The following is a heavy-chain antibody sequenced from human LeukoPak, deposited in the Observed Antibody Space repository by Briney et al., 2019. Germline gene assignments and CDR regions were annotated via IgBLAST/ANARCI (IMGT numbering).Heavy chain of an antibody. D-gene: IGHD3-22*01. CDR1: GFTFSSHD. CDR3: ARGTYYYDSSGYKTIDY. Sequence: GGSLRLSCAASGFTFSSHDMSWVRQAPGKGLEWVSGISGSGGSTYSADSVKGRVTISRDNSKNTLYLQMNSLRGEDTALYYCARGTYYYDSSGYKTIDYWGQGTLVTVSS. V-gene: IGHV3-23*01. CDR2: ISGSGGST. J-gene: IGHJ4*02.